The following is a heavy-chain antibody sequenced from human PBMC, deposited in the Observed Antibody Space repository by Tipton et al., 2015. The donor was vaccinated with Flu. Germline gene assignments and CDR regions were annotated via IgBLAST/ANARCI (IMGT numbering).Heavy chain of an antibody. J-gene: IGHJ5*02. V-gene: IGHV4-31*03. CDR1: GGSISSSGLH. CDR3: ARRDYSNYVSDPKSCFDP. Sequence: TLSLTCIVSGGSISSSGLHWSWIRQLPGKGLEWVGHIYYNGDTDYNPSLRSRLTMSLDSSKNQLSLKLAPVTAADTAVYYCARRDYSNYVSDPKSCFDPWGQGPRSPSPQ. D-gene: IGHD4-11*01. CDR2: IYYNGDT.